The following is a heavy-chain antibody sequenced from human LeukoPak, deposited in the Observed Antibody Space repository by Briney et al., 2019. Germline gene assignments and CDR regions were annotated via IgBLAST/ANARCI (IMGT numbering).Heavy chain of an antibody. D-gene: IGHD4-23*01. CDR2: TNPDSGGT. J-gene: IGHJ6*02. CDR1: GYTFTGYY. CDR3: ARDTVVMSTPYYYYYGMDV. V-gene: IGHV1-2*02. Sequence: ASVKVSCKASGYTFTGYYIHWVRQAPGQGLEWMGWTNPDSGGTNSAQNFQGRVTMTRDTSISTAYMELNRLRSDDTAVYYCARDTVVMSTPYYYYYGMDVWGQGTTVTVSS.